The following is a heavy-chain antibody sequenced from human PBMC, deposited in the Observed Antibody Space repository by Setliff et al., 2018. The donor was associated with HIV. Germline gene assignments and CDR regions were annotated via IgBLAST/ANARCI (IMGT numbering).Heavy chain of an antibody. Sequence: SETLSLTCTVSGGSISIGGYYWGWIRQHPGKGLEWIGYIYHNGTTYYNPSLKSRVIISVDTSKNQFSLKLSSVTAADTAVYYCARGGGSRAATSSYYYIDVWGKGTTVTVS. J-gene: IGHJ6*03. D-gene: IGHD2-15*01. CDR1: GGSISIGGYY. CDR2: IYHNGTT. CDR3: ARGGGSRAATSSYYYIDV. V-gene: IGHV4-31*03.